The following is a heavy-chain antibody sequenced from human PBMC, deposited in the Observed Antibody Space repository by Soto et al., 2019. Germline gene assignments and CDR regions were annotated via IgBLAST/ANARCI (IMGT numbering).Heavy chain of an antibody. Sequence: QVQLQESGPGLVKPSGTLSLTCAVSGGSISSSNWWSWVRQPPGKGLEWIGEIYHSGSTSYNPSLKSRVTISVDKSKNQFSLKLSSVTAAGTAVYYCARDRPFYDFWSGYVSYYYYYGMDVWGQGTTVTVSS. D-gene: IGHD3-3*01. V-gene: IGHV4-4*02. CDR1: GGSISSSNW. CDR3: ARDRPFYDFWSGYVSYYYYYGMDV. J-gene: IGHJ6*02. CDR2: IYHSGST.